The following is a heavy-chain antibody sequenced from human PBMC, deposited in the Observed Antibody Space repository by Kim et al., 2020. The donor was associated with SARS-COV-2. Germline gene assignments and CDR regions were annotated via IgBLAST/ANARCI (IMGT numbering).Heavy chain of an antibody. Sequence: ASVKVSCKASGYTFTSYDINWVRQATGQGLEWMGWMNPNSGNTGYAQKFQGRVTMTRNTSISTAYMELSSLRSEDTAVYYFARGVKVPAAIWISYYYYYMDVWGKGTTVTVYS. J-gene: IGHJ6*03. V-gene: IGHV1-8*01. CDR1: GYTFTSYD. D-gene: IGHD2-2*01. CDR3: ARGVKVPAAIWISYYYYYMDV. CDR2: MNPNSGNT.